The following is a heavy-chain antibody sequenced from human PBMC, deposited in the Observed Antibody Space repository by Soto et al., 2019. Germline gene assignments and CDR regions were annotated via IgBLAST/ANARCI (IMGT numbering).Heavy chain of an antibody. CDR3: ARGHDFWSGDYYYYYGMDV. J-gene: IGHJ6*02. CDR1: GYTFTGYY. V-gene: IGHV1-2*04. D-gene: IGHD3-3*01. Sequence: ASVKVSCKASGYTFTGYYMHWVRQAPGQGLEWMGWINPNSGGTNYAQKFQGWVTMTRDTSISTAYMELSRLRSDDTAVYYCARGHDFWSGDYYYYYGMDVWGQGTTVTVSS. CDR2: INPNSGGT.